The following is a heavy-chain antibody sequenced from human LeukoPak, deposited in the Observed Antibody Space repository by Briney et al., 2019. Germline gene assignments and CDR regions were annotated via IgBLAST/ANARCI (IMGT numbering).Heavy chain of an antibody. V-gene: IGHV4-39*01. CDR1: GGSISSSSYY. D-gene: IGHD3-22*01. J-gene: IGHJ4*02. CDR2: IYYSGST. Sequence: SETLSFTCTVSGGSISSSSYYWGWIRQPPGKGLEWIGSIYYSGSTYYNPSLKSRVTISVDTSKNQFSLKLSSVTAADTAVYYCARSPKYYYDSSILYFDYWGQGTLVTVSS. CDR3: ARSPKYYYDSSILYFDY.